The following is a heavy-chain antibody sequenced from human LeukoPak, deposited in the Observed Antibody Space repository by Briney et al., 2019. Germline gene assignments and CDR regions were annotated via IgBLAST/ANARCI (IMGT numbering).Heavy chain of an antibody. J-gene: IGHJ4*02. Sequence: SETLSVTCTVSGGSISRYYWSWIRQPAGKGLEGIGRIYTSGSTNYNPSPKSRVTMSVDTSKNQFSLKLSSVTAADTAVYYCARGTYYYDRSGYLPFDYWGQGTLVTVSS. V-gene: IGHV4-4*07. CDR2: IYTSGST. D-gene: IGHD3-22*01. CDR3: ARGTYYYDRSGYLPFDY. CDR1: GGSISRYY.